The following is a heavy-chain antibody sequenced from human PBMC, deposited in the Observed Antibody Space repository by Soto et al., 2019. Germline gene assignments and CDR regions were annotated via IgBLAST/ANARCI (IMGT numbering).Heavy chain of an antibody. CDR2: IYYSGST. CDR1: GGSISSSSYY. J-gene: IGHJ4*02. CDR3: ARLVVTIHFDY. D-gene: IGHD2-21*02. V-gene: IGHV4-39*01. Sequence: QLQLQESGPGLVKPSETLSLTCTVSGGSISSSSYYWGWIRQPPGKGLEWIGSIYYSGSTYYNPLLRSRVTLSVYTSKNQCALKLSSVTAADTAVYYCARLVVTIHFDYWGQGTLVTVAS.